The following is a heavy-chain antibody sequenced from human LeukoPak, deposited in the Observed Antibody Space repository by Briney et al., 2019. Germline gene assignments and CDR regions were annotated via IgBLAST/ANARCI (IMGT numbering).Heavy chain of an antibody. CDR2: INPNSGGT. J-gene: IGHJ4*02. CDR3: ARFAAVAEPPDY. Sequence: GASVKVSCKASGYTFTGYYIHWVRQAPGQGLEWMGWINPNSGGTNYAQKFQGRVTMTRDTSISTAYMELSRLRSDDTAVYYCARFAAVAEPPDYWGQGTLVTVSS. D-gene: IGHD6-19*01. CDR1: GYTFTGYY. V-gene: IGHV1-2*02.